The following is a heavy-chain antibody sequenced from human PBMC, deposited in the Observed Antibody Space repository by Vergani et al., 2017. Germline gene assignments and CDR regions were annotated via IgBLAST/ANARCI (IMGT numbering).Heavy chain of an antibody. D-gene: IGHD1-1*01. CDR1: GFTFSSYS. J-gene: IGHJ3*02. V-gene: IGHV3-21*01. CDR2: ISSSSSYI. Sequence: EVQLVESGGGLVKPGGSLRLSCAASGFTFSSYSMNWVRQAPGKGLEWVSSISSSSSYIYYADSVKGRFTISRDNAKNSLYLQMNSLRAEDTAVYYCAREAPGTIDAFDIWGQGTMVTVSS. CDR3: AREAPGTIDAFDI.